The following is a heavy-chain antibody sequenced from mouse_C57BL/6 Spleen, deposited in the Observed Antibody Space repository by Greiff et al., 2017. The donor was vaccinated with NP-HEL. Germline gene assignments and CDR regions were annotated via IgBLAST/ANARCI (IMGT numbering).Heavy chain of an antibody. CDR2: IWSGGST. Sequence: QVQLQQSGPGLVQPSQSLSITCTVSGFSLTSYGVHWVRQSPGKGLEWLGVIWSGGSTDYNAAFISRLSISKDNSKSQVFFKMNSLQADDTAIYYCARKRGRGSTMITTEYYAMDYWGQGTSVTVSS. CDR1: GFSLTSYG. D-gene: IGHD2-4*01. V-gene: IGHV2-2*01. J-gene: IGHJ4*01. CDR3: ARKRGRGSTMITTEYYAMDY.